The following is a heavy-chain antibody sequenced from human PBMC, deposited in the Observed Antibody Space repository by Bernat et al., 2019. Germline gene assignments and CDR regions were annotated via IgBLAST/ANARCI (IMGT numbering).Heavy chain of an antibody. Sequence: EVQLVESGGGLVQPGGSLRLSCAASGFTFSVSWMSWVRQAPGKGLEWVANINQDGSKKYYVDSVRGRFTISRDNAKNSLYLQMNSLRADDTAVYYCARSPRTGDVDYWGQGTLVTVSS. CDR2: INQDGSKK. D-gene: IGHD7-27*01. CDR1: GFTFSVSW. J-gene: IGHJ4*02. CDR3: ARSPRTGDVDY. V-gene: IGHV3-7*03.